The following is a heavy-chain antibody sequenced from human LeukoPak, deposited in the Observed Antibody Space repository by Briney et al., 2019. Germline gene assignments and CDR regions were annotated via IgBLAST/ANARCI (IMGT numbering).Heavy chain of an antibody. J-gene: IGHJ5*02. Sequence: SETLSLTCTVSGGSISSYYWSWIRQPPGKGLEWIGSIYTSGSTNYNPSLKSRVTISVATSKKQFSLKLSSVTAADTAVYYCAGLNEDIVVVPAVNWFDPWGQGTLVTVSS. D-gene: IGHD2-2*01. CDR1: GGSISSYY. CDR2: IYTSGST. V-gene: IGHV4-4*09. CDR3: AGLNEDIVVVPAVNWFDP.